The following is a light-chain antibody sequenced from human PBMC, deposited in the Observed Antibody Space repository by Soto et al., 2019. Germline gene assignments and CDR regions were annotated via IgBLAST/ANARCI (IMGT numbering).Light chain of an antibody. Sequence: DIQMTQSPSTLSASVGDRVTITCRASQSISSWLAWYQQKPGKAPKLQIYKASSLESGVPSRVSGSGSGTEFTLTLSSLRPDDVATYYCQQYSTFGQGTKVEIK. V-gene: IGKV1-5*03. J-gene: IGKJ1*01. CDR2: KAS. CDR3: QQYST. CDR1: QSISSW.